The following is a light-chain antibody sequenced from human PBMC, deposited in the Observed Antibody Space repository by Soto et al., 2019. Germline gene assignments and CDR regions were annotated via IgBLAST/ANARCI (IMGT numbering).Light chain of an antibody. Sequence: EIVLTQSPGTLSLSPGERVTLSCRASKSFSRSYLAWYQQKPGQAPRLLIYDASSRATGIPDRFSGSGSGTDFTLTISRLEPEDFAVYYCHQYGTSLLTFGGGTKVDIK. CDR1: KSFSRSY. CDR3: HQYGTSLLT. V-gene: IGKV3-20*01. J-gene: IGKJ4*01. CDR2: DAS.